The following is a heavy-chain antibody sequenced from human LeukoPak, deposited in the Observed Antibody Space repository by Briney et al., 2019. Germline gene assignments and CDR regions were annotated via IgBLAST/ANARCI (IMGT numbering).Heavy chain of an antibody. Sequence: SETLSLTCTVSGDSISSGDYYWSWIRQPAGKGLEWIGRISSSGSTNYNPSLKSRVTISVDTSKNQFSLKLSSVTAADTALYYCARQSRSTSWFSGGPKALNWFDSWAQGTLVTVSS. CDR2: ISSSGST. V-gene: IGHV4-61*02. J-gene: IGHJ5*01. CDR3: ARQSRSTSWFSGGPKALNWFDS. D-gene: IGHD6-13*01. CDR1: GDSISSGDYY.